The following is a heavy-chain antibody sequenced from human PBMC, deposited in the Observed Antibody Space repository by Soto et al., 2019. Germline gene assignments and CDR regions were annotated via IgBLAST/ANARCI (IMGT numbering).Heavy chain of an antibody. V-gene: IGHV4-59*12. D-gene: IGHD3-22*01. CDR2: IYYSGST. J-gene: IGHJ4*02. Sequence: SETLSLTCTVSGGSISSYYWSWIRQPPGKGLEWIGYIYYSGSTNYNPSLKSRVTISVDTSKNQFSLKLSSVTAADTAVYYCARTTYYYDSSGSRTDYWGQGTLVTVSS. CDR3: ARTTYYYDSSGSRTDY. CDR1: GGSISSYY.